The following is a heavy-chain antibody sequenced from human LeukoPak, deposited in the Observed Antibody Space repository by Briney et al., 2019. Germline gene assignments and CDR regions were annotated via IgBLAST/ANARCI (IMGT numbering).Heavy chain of an antibody. V-gene: IGHV3-74*01. CDR1: GLTFNNYW. Sequence: PGGSLRLSCAASGLTFNNYWMHWVRQAPGKGLEWVSRINSDGSTTNYADSVKGRFTISRDSAKNTMYLQTNSLRAEDTALYYCVSRYCTITNCYKAGGTGAFDIWGQGTMVIVSS. D-gene: IGHD2-2*02. CDR2: INSDGSTT. CDR3: VSRYCTITNCYKAGGTGAFDI. J-gene: IGHJ3*02.